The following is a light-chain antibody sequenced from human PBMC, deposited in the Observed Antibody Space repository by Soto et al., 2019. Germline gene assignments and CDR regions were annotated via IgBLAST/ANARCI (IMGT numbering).Light chain of an antibody. CDR3: QSYDSSNQGVV. CDR1: SGSIASNY. J-gene: IGLJ2*01. CDR2: EDN. V-gene: IGLV6-57*04. Sequence: FMLTQPHSVSESPGKTVTISCTRSSGSIASNYVQWYQQRPGSAPTTVIYEDNQRPSGVPDRFSGSIDSSSNSASLTSSGLKTEDEADYYCQSYDSSNQGVVFGGGTKLTVL.